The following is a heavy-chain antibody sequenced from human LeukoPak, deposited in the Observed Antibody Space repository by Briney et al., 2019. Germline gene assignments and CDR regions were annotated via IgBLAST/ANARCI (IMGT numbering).Heavy chain of an antibody. D-gene: IGHD5-12*01. J-gene: IGHJ4*02. CDR3: ARVHSGQD. CDR1: GYTVSTYD. V-gene: IGHV1-8*01. CDR2: MNPNSGNT. Sequence: ASVKVSCKASGYTVSTYDINWVRQATGQGLEWMGWMNPNSGNTGYAQKFRGRVTMTRDTSITTAYLELSSLTSEDTAVYYCARVHSGQDWGQGTLVTVSS.